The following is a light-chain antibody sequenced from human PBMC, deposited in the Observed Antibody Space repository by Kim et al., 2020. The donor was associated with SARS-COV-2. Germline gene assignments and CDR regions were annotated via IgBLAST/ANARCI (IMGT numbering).Light chain of an antibody. CDR2: DAS. V-gene: IGKV3-11*01. CDR3: QQRSNWPPYT. CDR1: QSVSSY. Sequence: EIELTQSPATLSLSPGGRATLSCRASQSVSSYLAWYQQKPGQAPRLLIYDASNRATGIPARFSGSGSGTDFTLTISSLEPEDFAVYYCQQRSNWPPYTFGQESKLVI. J-gene: IGKJ2*01.